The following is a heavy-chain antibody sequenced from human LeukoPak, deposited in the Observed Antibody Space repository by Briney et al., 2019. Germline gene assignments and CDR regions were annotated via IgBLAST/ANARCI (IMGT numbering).Heavy chain of an antibody. D-gene: IGHD3-10*01. CDR1: GFSVSSTY. CDR2: FYRGGDR. CDR3: ARGGGSENHYAPWYFDY. V-gene: IGHV3-53*01. J-gene: IGHJ4*02. Sequence: GGSLRLSCAASGFSVSSTYMTWVRQAPGKGLEWVSIFYRGGDRHYADSVKGRFTISRDNSKNTLSLQMNNLRVEDTAMYYCARGGGSENHYAPWYFDYWGQGALVTVSS.